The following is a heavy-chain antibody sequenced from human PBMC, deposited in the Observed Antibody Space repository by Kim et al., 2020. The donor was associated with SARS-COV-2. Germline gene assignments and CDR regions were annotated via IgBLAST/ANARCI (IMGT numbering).Heavy chain of an antibody. CDR1: GGSISSSSYY. CDR2: IYYSGST. D-gene: IGHD2-15*01. CDR3: ARGFSVVVAATLWFDP. J-gene: IGHJ5*02. Sequence: SETLSLTCTVSGGSISSSSYYWGWIRQPPGKGLEWIGSIYYSGSTYYNPSLKSRVTISVDTSKNQFSLKLSSVTAADTAVYYCARGFSVVVAATLWFDP. V-gene: IGHV4-39*07.